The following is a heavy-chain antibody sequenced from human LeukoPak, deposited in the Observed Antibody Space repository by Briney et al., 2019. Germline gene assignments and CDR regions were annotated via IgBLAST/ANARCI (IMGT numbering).Heavy chain of an antibody. J-gene: IGHJ6*03. CDR1: GGSISSYY. V-gene: IGHV4-59*05. D-gene: IGHD5-12*01. CDR3: ASLPTNPYYYYYMDV. CDR2: IYYSGST. Sequence: SETLSLTCTVSGGSISSYYWSWIRQPPGKGLEWIGSIYYSGSTYYNPSLKSRVTISVDTSKNQFSLKLSSVTAADTAVYYCASLPTNPYYYYYMDVWGKGTTVTISS.